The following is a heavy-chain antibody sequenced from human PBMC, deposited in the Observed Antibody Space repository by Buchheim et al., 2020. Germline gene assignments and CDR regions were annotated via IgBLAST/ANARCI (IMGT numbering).Heavy chain of an antibody. CDR3: ASTAMAGGYYYYGMDV. Sequence: QVQLVQSGAEVKKPGSSVKVSCKASGGTFSSYTISWVRQAPGQGLEWMGRIIPILGIANYAQKFQGRVTITADKSTSTAYMELSSLRSEDTAVCYCASTAMAGGYYYYGMDVWGQGTT. J-gene: IGHJ6*02. V-gene: IGHV1-69*02. CDR2: IIPILGIA. CDR1: GGTFSSYT. D-gene: IGHD5-18*01.